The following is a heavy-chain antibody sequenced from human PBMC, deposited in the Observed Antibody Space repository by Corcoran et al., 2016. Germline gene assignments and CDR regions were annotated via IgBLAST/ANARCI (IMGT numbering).Heavy chain of an antibody. CDR1: GFTFSDYG. V-gene: IGHV3-30*18. CDR3: AKEFHSSGYGAYFDY. Sequence: QVQLVESGGGVVQPGGSLRLSCAASGFTFSDYGMQWVRQAPGKGLEWVAVISDAGSTEYYADSVKGRFTISRDNSKNTLFLQMSSLRAEDTDVYYCAKEFHSSGYGAYFDYWGQGALVTVSS. D-gene: IGHD3-22*01. J-gene: IGHJ4*02. CDR2: ISDAGSTE.